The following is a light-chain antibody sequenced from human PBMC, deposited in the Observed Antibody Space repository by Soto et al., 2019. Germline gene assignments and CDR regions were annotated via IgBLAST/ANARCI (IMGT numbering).Light chain of an antibody. Sequence: QSALTQPASVSGFPGQSITISCTGTNNDVGAYPYVSWYQQHPGTAPKLIIYEVTNRPSGISDRFSGSKSGNTASLTISGLQAEDESDYYCSSFATSGTTVIFGGGTKLTVL. CDR1: NNDVGAYPY. CDR3: SSFATSGTTVI. CDR2: EVT. V-gene: IGLV2-14*01. J-gene: IGLJ2*01.